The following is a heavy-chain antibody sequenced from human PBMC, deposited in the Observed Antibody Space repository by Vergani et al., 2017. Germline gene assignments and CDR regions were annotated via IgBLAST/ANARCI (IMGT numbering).Heavy chain of an antibody. V-gene: IGHV4-38-2*01. CDR2: IYHSGST. J-gene: IGHJ5*02. CDR1: GDSISSGYY. CDR3: ARQSSSWSGWFDP. Sequence: QVQLQESGPGLVKPSETLSLTCAVSGDSISSGYYWGWIRQPPGKGLEWIGSIYHSGSTYYNPSLKSRVTISVDTSKNQFSLKLSSVTAADTAVYYCARQSSSWSGWFDPWGQGTLVTVSS. D-gene: IGHD6-13*01.